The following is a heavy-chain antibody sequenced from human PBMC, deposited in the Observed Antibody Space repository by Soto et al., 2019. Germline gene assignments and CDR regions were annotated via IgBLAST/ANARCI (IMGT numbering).Heavy chain of an antibody. CDR2: IYYSGTT. J-gene: IGHJ5*02. V-gene: IGHV4-59*08. CDR3: ARHQSHSSSYVDP. CDR1: GGSIRSYY. Sequence: PSETLSLTCTVSGGSIRSYYWSWIRQPPGKGLEWIGCIYYSGTTNYNPSLKSRVTISVDTSKNQFSLKLSSVTAADTAVYYCARHQSHSSSYVDPWGQGTLVTVSS. D-gene: IGHD6-13*01.